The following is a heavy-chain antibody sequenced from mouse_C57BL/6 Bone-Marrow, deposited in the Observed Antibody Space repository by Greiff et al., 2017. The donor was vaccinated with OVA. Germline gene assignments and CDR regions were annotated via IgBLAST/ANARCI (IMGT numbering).Heavy chain of an antibody. CDR3: TRSYSNYGDFDY. Sequence: VQLQQSGAELVRPGASVTLSCKASGYTFTDYEMHWVQQTPVHGLEWIGAIDPETGGTAYNQKFKGKAILTADNSSSTAYMELRSLTSEDSAVYYCTRSYSNYGDFDYWGQGTTLTVSS. CDR1: GYTFTDYE. V-gene: IGHV1-15*01. CDR2: IDPETGGT. D-gene: IGHD2-5*01. J-gene: IGHJ2*01.